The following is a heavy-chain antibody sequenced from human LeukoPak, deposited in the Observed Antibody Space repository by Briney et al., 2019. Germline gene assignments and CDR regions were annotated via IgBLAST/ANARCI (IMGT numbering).Heavy chain of an antibody. CDR3: ARDPSLDY. Sequence: PGGSLRLSCAASGFTFSDYHMSWIRQAPGKGLEWVSYISSSGLTIDYADSVKGRFTISRDNAKNSLYLQMNSLRAEDTAVYYCARDPSLDYWGQGTLVTVSS. V-gene: IGHV3-11*04. CDR1: GFTFSDYH. CDR2: ISSSGLTI. J-gene: IGHJ4*02.